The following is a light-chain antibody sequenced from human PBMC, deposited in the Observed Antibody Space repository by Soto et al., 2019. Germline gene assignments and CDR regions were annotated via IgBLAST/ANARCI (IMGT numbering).Light chain of an antibody. CDR1: SSDVGGYNY. J-gene: IGLJ2*01. Sequence: QSALTQPTSVSGSPGQSITIPCTGTSSDVGGYNYVSWYQQYPGKALKLVIFDVTNRPSGVSHRFSGAKSGNTASLTIPGLQTEDEGTYCCSSYTQHPSPQWGFGGGTKVTGL. V-gene: IGLV2-14*03. CDR2: DVT. CDR3: SSYTQHPSPQWG.